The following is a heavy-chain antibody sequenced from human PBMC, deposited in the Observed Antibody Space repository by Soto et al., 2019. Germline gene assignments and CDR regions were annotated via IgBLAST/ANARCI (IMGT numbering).Heavy chain of an antibody. D-gene: IGHD1-26*01. CDR1: GGSITGFY. CDR2: IYDSGSI. Sequence: QVQLQESGPRLVKPSETLSLTCTVSGGSITGFYWSWIRQPPGKGLEWIGYIYDSGSINYNPSLRSRVTISADTSRTQFSRKLSSVTAADTAGYCCARQSGDNGIYHARACDHWGQGTLVTVSS. J-gene: IGHJ4*02. V-gene: IGHV4-59*08. CDR3: ARQSGDNGIYHARACDH.